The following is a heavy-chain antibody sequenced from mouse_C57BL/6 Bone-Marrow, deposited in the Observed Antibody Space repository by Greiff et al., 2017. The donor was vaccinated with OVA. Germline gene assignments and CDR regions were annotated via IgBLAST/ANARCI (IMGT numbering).Heavy chain of an antibody. V-gene: IGHV1-78*01. CDR3: ARGGGYDEWFAY. CDR1: GYTFTDHT. Sequence: VQLQQSDAELVKPGASVKISCKVSGYTFTDHTINWMKQRPEQGLEWIGYIYPRDGSPTYNEKFKGKATLTADKSSSTAYMQLNSLTSEDSAVYFCARGGGYDEWFAYWGQGTLVTVSA. J-gene: IGHJ3*01. CDR2: IYPRDGSP. D-gene: IGHD2-2*01.